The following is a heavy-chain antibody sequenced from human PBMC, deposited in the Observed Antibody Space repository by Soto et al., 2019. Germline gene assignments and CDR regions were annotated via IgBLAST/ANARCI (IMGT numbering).Heavy chain of an antibody. CDR2: IIPILGIA. J-gene: IGHJ6*02. CDR3: ARDRIVGVAGPYYYCGIDF. V-gene: IGHV1-69*08. Sequence: QVQLVQSGAEVKKPGASVKVSCKASGGTFSSYTISWVRQAPGQGLEWTGRIIPILGIANYAEKFQGRVTITADKRTSIANMELRSMRSEDTAVYYCARDRIVGVAGPYYYCGIDFWGQGTTVTVSS. D-gene: IGHD1-26*01. CDR1: GGTFSSYT.